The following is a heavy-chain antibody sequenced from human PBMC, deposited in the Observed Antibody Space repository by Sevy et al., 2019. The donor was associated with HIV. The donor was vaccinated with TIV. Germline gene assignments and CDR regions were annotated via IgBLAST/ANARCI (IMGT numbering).Heavy chain of an antibody. CDR1: GFTFSSYG. CDR2: IRYDGSNK. CDR3: AKDIGSWDYYGMDV. J-gene: IGHJ6*02. D-gene: IGHD1-26*01. Sequence: GGSLRLPCAASGFTFSSYGMHWVRQAPGKGLEWVAFIRYDGSNKYYADSVKGRFTISRDNSKNTLYLQMNSLRAEDTAVYYCAKDIGSWDYYGMDVWGQGTTVTVSS. V-gene: IGHV3-30*02.